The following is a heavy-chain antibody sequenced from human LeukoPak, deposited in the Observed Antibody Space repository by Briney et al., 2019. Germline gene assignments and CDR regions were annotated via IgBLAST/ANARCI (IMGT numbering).Heavy chain of an antibody. V-gene: IGHV1-18*01. CDR3: ARFTIFGMVIIPYFDY. J-gene: IGHJ4*02. Sequence: ASVKVSCKASGYTFTSYGISWVRQAPGQGLEWMGWISAYNGNTNYAQKLQGRVTMTTDTSTSTAYMELRSLRSDDTAVYYCARFTIFGMVIIPYFDYWGQGTLVTVSS. D-gene: IGHD3-3*01. CDR2: ISAYNGNT. CDR1: GYTFTSYG.